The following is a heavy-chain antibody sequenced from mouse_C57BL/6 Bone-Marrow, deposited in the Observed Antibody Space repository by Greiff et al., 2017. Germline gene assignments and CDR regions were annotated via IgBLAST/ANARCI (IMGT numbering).Heavy chain of an antibody. CDR1: GYSITSGYY. CDR2: IGYDGSN. D-gene: IGHD2-4*01. V-gene: IGHV3-6*01. Sequence: EVKLVESGPGLVKPSQSLSITCSVSGYSITSGYYWNWIRQFSGNKLEWMGYIGYDGSNNYNPCLKNRISITRDTTKNQFFLKLNAVTTEDTATYYCARGVYDYDDYAMDYWGQGTSVTVSS. CDR3: ARGVYDYDDYAMDY. J-gene: IGHJ4*01.